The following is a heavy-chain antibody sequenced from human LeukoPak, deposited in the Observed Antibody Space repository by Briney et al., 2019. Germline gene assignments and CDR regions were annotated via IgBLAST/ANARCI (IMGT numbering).Heavy chain of an antibody. CDR3: AREFSSWYRWFDY. CDR1: GFTLSTYA. D-gene: IGHD6-13*01. J-gene: IGHJ4*02. Sequence: GGSLRLSCAASGFTLSTYAMNWVRQAPGKGLEWVSYISSSGSTIYYADSVKGRFTISRDNAKNSLYLQMNSLRAEDTAVYYCAREFSSWYRWFDYWGQGTLVTVSS. V-gene: IGHV3-48*03. CDR2: ISSSGSTI.